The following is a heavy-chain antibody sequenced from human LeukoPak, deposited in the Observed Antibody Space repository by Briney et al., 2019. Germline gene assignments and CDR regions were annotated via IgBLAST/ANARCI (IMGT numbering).Heavy chain of an antibody. V-gene: IGHV3-11*01. CDR2: ISSSGSTI. CDR1: GFTFSDYY. J-gene: IGHJ5*02. D-gene: IGHD2-15*01. Sequence: PGGSLRLSCAASGFTFSDYYMSWIRQAPGKGLEWVSYISSSGSTIYYADSVKGRFTISRDNAKNSLYLQMNSLRAEDTAVYYCARESCSGGSCQYNWFDPWGQGTLVTVSS. CDR3: ARESCSGGSCQYNWFDP.